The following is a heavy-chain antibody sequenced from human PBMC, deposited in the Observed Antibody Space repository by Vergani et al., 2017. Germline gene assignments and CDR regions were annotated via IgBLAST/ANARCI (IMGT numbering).Heavy chain of an antibody. Sequence: QVQLVQSGAEVKKPGSSVKVSCKASGGTFSSYAISWVRQAPGQGLEWMGGIIPIFGTANYAQKLQGRVAITADKSTSTAYMEQSSLKSEDTAVYYCARTSRYTGVTDTTGGDAFDIWGQGTMVTVSS. J-gene: IGHJ3*02. CDR2: IIPIFGTA. V-gene: IGHV1-69*06. CDR1: GGTFSSYA. D-gene: IGHD4-23*01. CDR3: ARTSRYTGVTDTTGGDAFDI.